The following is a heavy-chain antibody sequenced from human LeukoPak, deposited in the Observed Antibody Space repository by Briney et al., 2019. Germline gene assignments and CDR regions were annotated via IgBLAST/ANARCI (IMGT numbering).Heavy chain of an antibody. CDR1: GGSISSYY. D-gene: IGHD3-22*01. CDR3: ARATVRYYYDSSGYFSLSENAAFDI. Sequence: SETLSLTCTVSGGSISSYYWSWIRQPAGKGLEWIGRIYTSGSTNYNPSLKSRVTISVDTSKNQFSLKLSSVTAADTAVYYCARATVRYYYDSSGYFSLSENAAFDIWGQGTMVTVSS. CDR2: IYTSGST. J-gene: IGHJ3*02. V-gene: IGHV4-4*07.